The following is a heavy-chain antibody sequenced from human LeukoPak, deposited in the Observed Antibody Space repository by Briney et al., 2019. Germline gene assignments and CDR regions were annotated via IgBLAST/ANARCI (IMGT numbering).Heavy chain of an antibody. CDR2: IYTSGST. CDR3: AREDYDSSGYYYFRYYFDY. CDR1: GGSSSSGRYY. J-gene: IGHJ4*02. D-gene: IGHD3-22*01. V-gene: IGHV4-61*02. Sequence: SEPLSITCTVSGGSSSSGRYYWSWIRQPAGKGLECIGRIYTSGSTNYNPSLKSRVTISVDTSKNQFSLKLSSVTAADTAVYYCAREDYDSSGYYYFRYYFDYWGQGTLVTVSS.